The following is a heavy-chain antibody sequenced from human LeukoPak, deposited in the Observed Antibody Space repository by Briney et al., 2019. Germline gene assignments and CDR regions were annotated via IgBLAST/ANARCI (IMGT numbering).Heavy chain of an antibody. V-gene: IGHV3-48*03. CDR1: GFTFSSYE. D-gene: IGHD3-9*01. Sequence: GSLRLSCAASGFTFSSYEMNWVRQAPGKGLEWVSYISSSGSTICYADSVKGRFTISRDNAKNSLYLQMNSLRAEDTAVYYCARAVGYFDGRRFDYWGQGTLVTVSS. CDR3: ARAVGYFDGRRFDY. J-gene: IGHJ4*02. CDR2: ISSSGSTI.